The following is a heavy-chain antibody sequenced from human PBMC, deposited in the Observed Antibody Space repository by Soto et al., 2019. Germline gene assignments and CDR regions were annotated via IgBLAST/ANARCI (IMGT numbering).Heavy chain of an antibody. CDR2: ISAYKGNT. CDR3: ARDRPPWNIIPTLFDS. J-gene: IGHJ4*02. Sequence: ASVKVSCKASGYTLTKYGISWVRQAPGQGLEWMGWISAYKGNTNYAQKFQGRVTMTTETSTNTAYMELRSLRSDDTAVYYCARDRPPWNIIPTLFDSWGQGTLVTVSS. V-gene: IGHV1-18*01. D-gene: IGHD3-22*01. CDR1: GYTLTKYG.